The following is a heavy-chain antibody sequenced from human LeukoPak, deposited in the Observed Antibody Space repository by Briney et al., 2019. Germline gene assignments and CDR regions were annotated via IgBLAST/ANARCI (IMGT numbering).Heavy chain of an antibody. Sequence: SETLSLTCTVSGGSISSYYWSWIRQPPGKGLEWIGYIYYSGSTNYNPSLKSRVTISVDTSKNQSSLKLSSVTAADTAVYYCARGPWPSGYSYGYYFDYWGQGTLVAVSS. CDR2: IYYSGST. CDR1: GGSISSYY. D-gene: IGHD5-18*01. J-gene: IGHJ4*02. V-gene: IGHV4-59*01. CDR3: ARGPWPSGYSYGYYFDY.